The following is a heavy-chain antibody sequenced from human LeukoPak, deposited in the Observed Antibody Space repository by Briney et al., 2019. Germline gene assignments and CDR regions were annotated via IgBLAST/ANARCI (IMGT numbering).Heavy chain of an antibody. Sequence: GGSLRLSCVASGFTLSHSWMTWVRQAPGKGLEWVGHIKEDGSSQNYADSVKGRFTISRDNAKSSLHLQMNGLRAEDTAMYYCVKDSGWFHFDSWGQGTLVTVSS. D-gene: IGHD6-19*01. CDR1: GFTLSHSW. CDR3: VKDSGWFHFDS. CDR2: IKEDGSSQ. V-gene: IGHV3-7*03. J-gene: IGHJ4*02.